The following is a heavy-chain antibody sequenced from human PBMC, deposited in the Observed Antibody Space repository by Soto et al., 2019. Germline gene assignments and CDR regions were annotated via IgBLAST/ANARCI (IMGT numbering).Heavy chain of an antibody. J-gene: IGHJ4*02. CDR2: IYYSGST. CDR3: ARYSSSEEWLDY. V-gene: IGHV4-39*01. Sequence: PSETLSLTCTVSGGSISSSSYYWGWIHQPPGKGREWIGSIYYSGSTYYNPSLKSRVTISVDTSKNQFSLKMSSVTAADTAVDYCARYSSSEEWLDYWGQGTLVTVSS. D-gene: IGHD6-6*01. CDR1: GGSISSSSYY.